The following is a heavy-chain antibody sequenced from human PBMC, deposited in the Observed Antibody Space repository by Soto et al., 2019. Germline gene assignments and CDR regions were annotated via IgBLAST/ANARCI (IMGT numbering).Heavy chain of an antibody. CDR2: IYWNDDK. D-gene: IGHD6-19*01. V-gene: IGHV2-5*01. Sequence: SGPTLVNHTQTLTLTCTFSGFSLSTSGVGVGWIRQPPGKALEWLALIYWNDDKRYSPSLKSGLTITKDTSKNQVVLTMTNMDPVDTATYYCAHSFGYTSSSGWSRGLLDYWGQGTLVTVSS. J-gene: IGHJ4*02. CDR3: AHSFGYTSSSGWSRGLLDY. CDR1: GFSLSTSGVG.